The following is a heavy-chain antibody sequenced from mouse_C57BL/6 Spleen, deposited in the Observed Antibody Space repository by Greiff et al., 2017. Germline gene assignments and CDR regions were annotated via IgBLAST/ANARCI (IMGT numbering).Heavy chain of an antibody. D-gene: IGHD1-1*01. Sequence: VQLKQSGAELVRPGASVKLSCTASGFNIKDYYMHWVKQRPEQGLEWIGRIDPEDGDTEYAPKFQGKATMTADTSSNTAYLQLSSLTSEDTAVYYCTLYYYGSSYVDYWGQGTTLTVSS. CDR2: IDPEDGDT. V-gene: IGHV14-1*01. CDR3: TLYYYGSSYVDY. CDR1: GFNIKDYY. J-gene: IGHJ2*01.